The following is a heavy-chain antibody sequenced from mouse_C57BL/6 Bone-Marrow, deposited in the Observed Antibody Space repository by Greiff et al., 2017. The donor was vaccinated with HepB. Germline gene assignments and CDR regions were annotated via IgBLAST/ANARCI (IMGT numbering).Heavy chain of an antibody. Sequence: EVKLMESGEGLVKPGGSLKLSCAASGFTFSSYAMSWVRQTPEKRLEWVAYISSGGDYIYYADTVKGRFTISRDNARNTLYLQMSSLKSEDTAMYYCTRDDWLLRFAYWGQGTLVTVSA. J-gene: IGHJ3*01. CDR3: TRDDWLLRFAY. CDR1: GFTFSSYA. CDR2: ISSGGDYI. D-gene: IGHD2-3*01. V-gene: IGHV5-9-1*02.